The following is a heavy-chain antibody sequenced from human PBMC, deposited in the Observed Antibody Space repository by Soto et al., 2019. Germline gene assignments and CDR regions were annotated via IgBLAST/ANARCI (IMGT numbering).Heavy chain of an antibody. J-gene: IGHJ5*02. CDR1: GGTFSSYA. CDR2: IIPIFGTA. Sequence: SVKVSCKASGGTFSSYAISWVRQAPGQGLEWMGGIIPIFGTANYAQKFQGRVTITADESTSTAYMELSSLRSEDTAVYYCARLFAYCSSTSCFRGGIDPWGQGTLVTVSS. D-gene: IGHD2-2*01. CDR3: ARLFAYCSSTSCFRGGIDP. V-gene: IGHV1-69*13.